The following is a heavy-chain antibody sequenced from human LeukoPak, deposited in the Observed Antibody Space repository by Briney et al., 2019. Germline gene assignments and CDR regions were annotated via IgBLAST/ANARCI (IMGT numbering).Heavy chain of an antibody. J-gene: IGHJ6*03. CDR1: GGSISSYY. D-gene: IGHD3-22*01. CDR2: TYYFGNT. V-gene: IGHV4-59*01. Sequence: SETLSLTCTVSGGSISSYYWSWIRQPPGKGLEWIGYTYYFGNTNYNPSLKSRVTISVDTSKNQFSLKLSSVTAADTAAYYCASFYDSSHYYMDVWGKGTTVTVSS. CDR3: ASFYDSSHYYMDV.